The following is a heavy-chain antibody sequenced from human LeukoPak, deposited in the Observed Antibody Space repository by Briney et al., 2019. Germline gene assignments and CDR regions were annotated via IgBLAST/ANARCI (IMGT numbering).Heavy chain of an antibody. V-gene: IGHV3-23*01. CDR1: GFTFSSYA. CDR2: ISGSGGRT. D-gene: IGHD3-22*01. CDR3: ANRREDYYDSSGRY. J-gene: IGHJ4*02. Sequence: GGSLRLSCAASGFTFSSYAMSWVRQAPGKGLECVSSISGSGGRTNYADSVKGRFTVSRDNSKNTLYLQMNSLRAEDTAVYYCANRREDYYDSSGRYWGQGTLVTVSS.